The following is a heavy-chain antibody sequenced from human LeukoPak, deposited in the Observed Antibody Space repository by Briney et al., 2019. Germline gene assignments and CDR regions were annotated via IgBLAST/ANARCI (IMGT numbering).Heavy chain of an antibody. J-gene: IGHJ4*02. CDR2: IYFSGRT. D-gene: IGHD2/OR15-2a*01. CDR1: GVPISGYS. CDR3: ARQIYESMALFDS. V-gene: IGHV4-59*01. Sequence: PSETLSLTCTVSGVPISGYSWTWIRQSPGEGLEWIGNIYFSGRTNYNPSLKSRVTASIDTSKSQFSLNLSSVTAADTAVYFCARQIYESMALFDSWAQGILVTVSS.